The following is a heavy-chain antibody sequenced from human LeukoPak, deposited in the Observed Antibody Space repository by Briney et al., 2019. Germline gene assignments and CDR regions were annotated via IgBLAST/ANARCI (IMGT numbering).Heavy chain of an antibody. CDR1: EFSFSIHA. V-gene: IGHV3-23*01. Sequence: PGGSLRLSCAAPEFSFSIHAMSWVRQAPGKGLEWVSSIGGDGRHAYYADSVKGRFTISRDNSKNTMFLQMDSLRVEDTAVYYCAKYLLYDYGDYWYEACYFDYWGQGTLVTVSS. CDR2: IGGDGRHA. CDR3: AKYLLYDYGDYWYEACYFDY. D-gene: IGHD4-17*01. J-gene: IGHJ4*02.